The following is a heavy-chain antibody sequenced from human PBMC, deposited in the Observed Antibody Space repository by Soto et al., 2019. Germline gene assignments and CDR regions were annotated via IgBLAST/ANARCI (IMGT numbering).Heavy chain of an antibody. CDR2: ISAYNGNT. J-gene: IGHJ4*02. V-gene: IGHV1-18*01. CDR1: GYTFTSYG. Sequence: GASVKVSCKASGYTFTSYGISWVRQAPGQGLEWMGWISAYNGNTKYSQNLQGRVTMTIDTTTSSAYLEVRSLRSDDTAIYYCARYFWSGQLPFYFDQWGQGTLVTVSS. D-gene: IGHD3-3*01. CDR3: ARYFWSGQLPFYFDQ.